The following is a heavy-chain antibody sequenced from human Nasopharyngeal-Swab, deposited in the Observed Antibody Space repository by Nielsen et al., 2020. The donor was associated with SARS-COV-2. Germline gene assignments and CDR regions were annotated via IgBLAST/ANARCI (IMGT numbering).Heavy chain of an antibody. V-gene: IGHV4-34*01. CDR1: GGSFSGYY. CDR3: ARVGVGYSSGWYVYYGMDV. J-gene: IGHJ6*02. Sequence: SETLSLTCAVYGGSFSGYYWSWIRQPPGKGLEWIGEINHSGSTYYNPSLKSRVTISVDRSKNQFSLKLSSVTAADTAVYYCARVGVGYSSGWYVYYGMDVWGQGTTVTVSS. CDR2: INHSGST. D-gene: IGHD6-19*01.